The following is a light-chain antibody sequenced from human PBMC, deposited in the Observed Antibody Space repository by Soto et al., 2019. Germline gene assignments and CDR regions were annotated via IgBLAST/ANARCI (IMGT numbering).Light chain of an antibody. CDR1: QSISSW. V-gene: IGKV1-5*01. J-gene: IGKJ1*01. Sequence: DIQMTQSPSTLSASVGDRLTITCRASQSISSWLAWYQQKPGKAPKLLIYDASSLKSGVPSRFSGSGSGTEFTLTISSLQTDDFATYYCQQYSIYWTFGQGTKVEIK. CDR2: DAS. CDR3: QQYSIYWT.